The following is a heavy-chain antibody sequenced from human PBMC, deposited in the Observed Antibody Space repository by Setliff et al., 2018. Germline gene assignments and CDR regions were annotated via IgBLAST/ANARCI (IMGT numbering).Heavy chain of an antibody. CDR3: IRDTSGRDAFDI. CDR2: ISGYGSRT. V-gene: IGHV3-23*01. Sequence: GESLRLSCAASGFTFSSYAMTWVRQAPGKGLEWASGISGYGSRTYYADSVKGRSTISRDNSQNTMYLQMNSLRAEDTAVYYCIRDTSGRDAFDIWGQGTRVTVSS. J-gene: IGHJ3*02. D-gene: IGHD6-19*01. CDR1: GFTFSSYA.